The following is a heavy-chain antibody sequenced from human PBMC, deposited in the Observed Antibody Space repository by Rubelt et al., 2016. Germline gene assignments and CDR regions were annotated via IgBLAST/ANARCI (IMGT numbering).Heavy chain of an antibody. CDR1: GFTFSDAW. Sequence: RLSCAASGFTFSDAWMSWVRQAPGKGLEWLGRIKSKTDGGTTDHAAPVKGRLTISRDDSKNTLYLQMNSLKTEDTAVYYCTTEVEQLDFDYWGQGTLVTVSS. V-gene: IGHV3-15*01. CDR3: TTEVEQLDFDY. J-gene: IGHJ4*02. CDR2: IKSKTDGGTT. D-gene: IGHD6-6*01.